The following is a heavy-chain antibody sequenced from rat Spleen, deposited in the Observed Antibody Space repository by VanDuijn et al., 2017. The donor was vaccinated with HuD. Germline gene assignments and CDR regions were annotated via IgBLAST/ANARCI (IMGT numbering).Heavy chain of an antibody. CDR1: GFSLTNYG. J-gene: IGHJ3*01. CDR2: ISSGGNT. V-gene: IGHV2S8*01. CDR3: ARSVYTTAFAF. D-gene: IGHD1-6*01. Sequence: QVQLKESGPGLVQPSQTLSLTCTVSGFSLTNYGVSWVRQPSGKGLEWIGAISSGGNTYYNSALKSRLSISRDTSKSQVFLKMNSLQTEDTAMYFCARSVYTTAFAFWGHGTLVTVSS.